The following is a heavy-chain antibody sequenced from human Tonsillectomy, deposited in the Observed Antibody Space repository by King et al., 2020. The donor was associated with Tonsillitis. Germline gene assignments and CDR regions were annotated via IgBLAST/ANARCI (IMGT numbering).Heavy chain of an antibody. CDR1: GFTFSSYN. CDR3: ARERDDFWSGYYYV. Sequence: VQLVESGGGLVKPGGSLRLSCAASGFTFSSYNMHWVRQAPGKGLEWVSSITSSSSYIYYADSVKGRFTISRDNAKNSLYLQMSSQRAEDTAVYHCARERDDFWSGYYYVWGQGTLVTVSS. CDR2: ITSSSSYI. D-gene: IGHD3-3*01. V-gene: IGHV3-21*01. J-gene: IGHJ4*02.